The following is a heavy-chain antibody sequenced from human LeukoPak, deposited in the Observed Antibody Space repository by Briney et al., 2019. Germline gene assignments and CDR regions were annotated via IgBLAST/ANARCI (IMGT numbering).Heavy chain of an antibody. CDR2: IRSKANSYAT. Sequence: GGSLKLSCAVSGFTFSGSAMHWVRQASGKGLEWVGRIRSKANSYATAYAASVKGRFTISRDDSKNTAYLQMNSLKTEDTAVYYCTRPHYGAGRNTHSDYWGQGTLVTVSS. D-gene: IGHD4-17*01. J-gene: IGHJ4*02. V-gene: IGHV3-73*01. CDR3: TRPHYGAGRNTHSDY. CDR1: GFTFSGSA.